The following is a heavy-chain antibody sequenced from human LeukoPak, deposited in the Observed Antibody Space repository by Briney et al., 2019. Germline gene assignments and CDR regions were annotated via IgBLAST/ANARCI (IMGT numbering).Heavy chain of an antibody. J-gene: IGHJ5*02. D-gene: IGHD3-22*01. CDR1: GFTFSDYY. CDR2: ISSSGSTI. Sequence: GGSLRLSCAASGFTFSDYYMSWIRQAPGKGLEWVSYISSSGSTIYYADSVKGRFTISRDNAKNSLYLQLNSLRAEDTAVYYCARVVILYNWFDPWGQGTLVTVSS. CDR3: ARVVILYNWFDP. V-gene: IGHV3-11*01.